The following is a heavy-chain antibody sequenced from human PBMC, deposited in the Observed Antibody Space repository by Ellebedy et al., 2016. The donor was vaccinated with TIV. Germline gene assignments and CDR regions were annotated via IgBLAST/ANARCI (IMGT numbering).Heavy chain of an antibody. CDR2: MKPGSGNT. CDR3: VVGLFHP. D-gene: IGHD3/OR15-3a*01. CDR1: GYTFTDYD. V-gene: IGHV1-8*01. J-gene: IGHJ5*02. Sequence: AASVKVSCKASGYTFTDYDINWVRQATGQGLEYLGWMKPGSGNTGYAQKFEGRVTMTRNTSTSTAYMELSSLRSDDTAVYYCVVGLFHPWGQGTLVPASS.